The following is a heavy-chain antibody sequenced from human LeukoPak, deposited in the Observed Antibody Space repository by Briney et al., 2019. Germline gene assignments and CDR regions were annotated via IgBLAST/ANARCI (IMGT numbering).Heavy chain of an antibody. CDR3: ARDSGEYYFDY. V-gene: IGHV1-3*01. CDR1: GYIFISYA. J-gene: IGHJ4*01. CDR2: ITAGNGNT. Sequence: ASVKVSCKASGYIFISYAMHWVRQAPGQRLEWMGWITAGNGNTKYSQKFQGRVTITRDTSASTAYMELSSLRSEDTAVYYCARDSGEYYFDYWGQEPWSPSPQ. D-gene: IGHD2-15*01.